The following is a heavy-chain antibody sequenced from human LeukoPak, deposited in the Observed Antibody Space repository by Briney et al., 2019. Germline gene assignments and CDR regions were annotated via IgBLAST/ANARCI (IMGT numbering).Heavy chain of an antibody. D-gene: IGHD3-3*01. CDR3: ARDDGWGGHFDY. J-gene: IGHJ4*02. CDR1: GFTFSGYS. V-gene: IGHV3-21*04. CDR2: ISTSSSYI. Sequence: PGGSLRLSCAASGFTFSGYSMNWVRQAPGKGLEWVSAISTSSSYIYYADSVKGRFTISRDNAKNSLYLQMNSLRAEDTAVYYFARDDGWGGHFDYWGEGTLVRVSS.